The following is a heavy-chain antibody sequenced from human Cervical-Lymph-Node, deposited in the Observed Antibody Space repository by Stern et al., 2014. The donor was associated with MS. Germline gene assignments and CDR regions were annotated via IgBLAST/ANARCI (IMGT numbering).Heavy chain of an antibody. CDR2: IWYDGSNT. Sequence: QVQLVGSGGGVVPPGRALGPPRAAAGFTFRKYAMDWVRQAPRKGLEWGAFIWYDGSNTYYTDSVKGRFTISRDNSENKLYLQMNDLRAEDTAVYYCAKDLTSYSYYDHGMDVWGQGTTVTVS. J-gene: IGHJ6*02. D-gene: IGHD4-11*01. V-gene: IGHV3-33*06. CDR1: GFTFRKYA. CDR3: AKDLTSYSYYDHGMDV.